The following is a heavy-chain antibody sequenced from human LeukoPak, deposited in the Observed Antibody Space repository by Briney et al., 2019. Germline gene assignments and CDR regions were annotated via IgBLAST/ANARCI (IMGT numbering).Heavy chain of an antibody. D-gene: IGHD2-15*01. CDR1: GRSISSYY. CDR3: AREGGGYCSGGSCYSLPTYYFDY. CDR2: IYYSGST. Sequence: SETLSLTCTVSGRSISSYYWSWIRQPPGKGLEWIGYIYYSGSTNYNPSLKSRVTISVDTSKNQFSLKLSSVTAADTAVYYCAREGGGYCSGGSCYSLPTYYFDYWGQGTLVTVSS. J-gene: IGHJ4*02. V-gene: IGHV4-59*01.